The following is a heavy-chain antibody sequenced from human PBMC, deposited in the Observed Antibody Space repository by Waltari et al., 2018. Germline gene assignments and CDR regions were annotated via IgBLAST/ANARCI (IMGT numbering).Heavy chain of an antibody. V-gene: IGHV4-38-2*01. Sequence: QVQLQESGPGLVKPSETLSLTCAVSGYSLSSGYYWGWIRQPPGKGLEWITSRYHSGSTYYNLSLKSRVTISVDTSKNQFSLKLSSVTAADTAVYYCARVSGSYLWSFDYWGQGTLVTVSS. CDR1: GYSLSSGYY. D-gene: IGHD1-26*01. CDR2: RYHSGST. J-gene: IGHJ4*02. CDR3: ARVSGSYLWSFDY.